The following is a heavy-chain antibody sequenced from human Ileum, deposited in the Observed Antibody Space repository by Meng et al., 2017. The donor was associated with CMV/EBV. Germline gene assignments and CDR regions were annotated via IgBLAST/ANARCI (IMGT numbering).Heavy chain of an antibody. J-gene: IGHJ5*02. CDR1: GFTFSSYS. D-gene: IGHD2-8*01. V-gene: IGHV3-21*01. CDR3: AKSFICSNGVCSQDWFDP. Sequence: GESLKISCAASGFTFSSYSMNWVRQAPGKGLEWVSSISSNSKYIYYPDSMRDRFTVSRDNAKNSLYLQMSSLRAEDTAVYYCAKSFICSNGVCSQDWFDPWGQGTRVTGSS. CDR2: ISSNSKYI.